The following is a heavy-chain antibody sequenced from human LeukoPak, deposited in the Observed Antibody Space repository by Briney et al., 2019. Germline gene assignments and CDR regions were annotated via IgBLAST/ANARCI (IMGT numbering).Heavy chain of an antibody. CDR3: ARGPYCGGDCSAYYFDY. CDR1: GGSFSGYY. V-gene: IGHV4-34*01. J-gene: IGHJ4*02. D-gene: IGHD2-21*02. Sequence: SETLSLTCAVYGGSFSGYYWSWIRQPPGKGLEWIGEINHSGSTSYNPSLKSRVTISVDTSKNQFSLKLSSVTAADTAVYYCARGPYCGGDCSAYYFDYWGQGTLVTVSS. CDR2: INHSGST.